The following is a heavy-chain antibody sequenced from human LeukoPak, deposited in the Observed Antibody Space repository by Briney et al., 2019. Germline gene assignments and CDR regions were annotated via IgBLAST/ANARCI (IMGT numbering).Heavy chain of an antibody. CDR3: AKKGYYDGSGYYFDH. CDR1: GFTFSSYA. D-gene: IGHD3-22*01. V-gene: IGHV3-23*01. CDR2: ISGSGGTA. Sequence: PGGSLRLSCAASGFTFSSYAMSWVRQAPGKGLEWVSAISGSGGTAYYADSVKGRFTISRDNSKNTLYLQMNSLRAEDTAVYYCAKKGYYDGSGYYFDHWGQGTLVTVSS. J-gene: IGHJ4*02.